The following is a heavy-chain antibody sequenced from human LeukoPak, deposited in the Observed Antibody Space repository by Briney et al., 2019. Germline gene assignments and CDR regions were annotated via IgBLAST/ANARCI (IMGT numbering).Heavy chain of an antibody. D-gene: IGHD6-13*01. Sequence: GGSLRLSCAASGFTVSSNYMSWVRQAPGKGLEWVSVIYSGGSTYYADSVKGRFTISRDNSKNTLYLQMNSLRAEDTAVYYCAKLSGSWYNDYWGQGTLVTVSS. CDR2: IYSGGST. J-gene: IGHJ4*02. CDR3: AKLSGSWYNDY. V-gene: IGHV3-53*01. CDR1: GFTVSSNY.